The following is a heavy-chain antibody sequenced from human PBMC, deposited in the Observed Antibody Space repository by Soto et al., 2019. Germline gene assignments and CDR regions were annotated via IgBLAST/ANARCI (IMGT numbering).Heavy chain of an antibody. CDR1: GYTFTRYG. CDR3: ARDRGPYSYGSSGMDV. CDR2: ISAYNGNT. V-gene: IGHV1-18*01. D-gene: IGHD5-18*01. J-gene: IGHJ6*02. Sequence: ASVKVSCKAAGYTFTRYGISWVRQAPGQGLEWMGWISAYNGNTNYAQKLQGRVTMTTDTSTSTAYMELRSLRSDDTAVYYCARDRGPYSYGSSGMDVWGQGTTVTVSS.